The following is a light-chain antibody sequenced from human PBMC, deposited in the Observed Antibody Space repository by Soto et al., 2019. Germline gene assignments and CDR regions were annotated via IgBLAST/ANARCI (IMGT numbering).Light chain of an antibody. V-gene: IGKV1-5*03. J-gene: IGKJ1*01. Sequence: DIQMTQSPSTLSASVGDRVTITCRASQSIRYYLAWYQQKPGKAPKLLINKASSLESGVPSRFSGSGSGTEFTLTITSLQPDDFATYYCQHYINYPWTFGQGTKVEIK. CDR3: QHYINYPWT. CDR2: KAS. CDR1: QSIRYY.